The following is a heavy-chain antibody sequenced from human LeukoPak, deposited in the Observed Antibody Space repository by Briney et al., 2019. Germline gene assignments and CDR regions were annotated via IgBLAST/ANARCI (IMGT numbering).Heavy chain of an antibody. V-gene: IGHV1-2*02. CDR2: INPNSGGT. J-gene: IGHJ4*02. D-gene: IGHD6-13*01. Sequence: GASVKVSCKASGYTFTGYYMHWVRQAPGQGLEWRGWINPNSGGTNYAQKFQGRVTMTRDTSISTAYMELSRLRSDDTAVYYCAREAVDSSSWYGAYWGQGTLVTVSS. CDR3: AREAVDSSSWYGAY. CDR1: GYTFTGYY.